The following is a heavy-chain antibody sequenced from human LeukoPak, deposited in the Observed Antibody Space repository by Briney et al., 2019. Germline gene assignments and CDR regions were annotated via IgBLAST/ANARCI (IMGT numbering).Heavy chain of an antibody. D-gene: IGHD3-16*02. CDR1: GAFIISSNYY. V-gene: IGHV4-39*01. CDR3: TRRTYRADFDY. Sequence: SETLSLTCNVSGAFIISSNYYWAWIRQPPGKGLEWIGNIYSSGSTQYTPSLKSRVTISADMSKNQFFLKLASATAADTAVYYCTRRTYRADFDYWGQGSLVTVSS. J-gene: IGHJ4*02. CDR2: IYSSGST.